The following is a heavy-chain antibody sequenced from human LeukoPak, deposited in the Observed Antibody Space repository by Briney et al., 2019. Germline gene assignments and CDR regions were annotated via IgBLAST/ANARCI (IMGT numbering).Heavy chain of an antibody. J-gene: IGHJ4*02. CDR2: INPSGGST. CDR3: ARDGGGGMMGYYDSSGSPLFDY. D-gene: IGHD3-22*01. Sequence: ASVKVSCKASGYTFTSYYMHWVRQAPGQGLEWMGIINPSGGSTSYAQKFQGRVTMTRDMSTSTVYMELSSLRSEDTAVYYCARDGGGGMMGYYDSSGSPLFDYWGQGTLVTVSS. CDR1: GYTFTSYY. V-gene: IGHV1-46*01.